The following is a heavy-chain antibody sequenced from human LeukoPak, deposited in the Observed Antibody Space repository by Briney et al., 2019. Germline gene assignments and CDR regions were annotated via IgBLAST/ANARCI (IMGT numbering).Heavy chain of an antibody. Sequence: GSVKVSCKASGYTFTAYYMHWMRQAPGQGLEWMGWINPNSGGTNYAQKFQGRVTMTRDTSISTAYMELSRLRSDDTAVYYCARDRVVVPAAFDYWGQGTLVTVSS. D-gene: IGHD2-2*01. CDR1: GYTFTAYY. CDR2: INPNSGGT. J-gene: IGHJ4*02. V-gene: IGHV1-2*02. CDR3: ARDRVVVPAAFDY.